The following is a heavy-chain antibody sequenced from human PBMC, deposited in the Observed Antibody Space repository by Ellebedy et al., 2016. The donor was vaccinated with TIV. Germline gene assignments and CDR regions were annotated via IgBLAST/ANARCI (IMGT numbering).Heavy chain of an antibody. CDR1: GGSFSGYY. V-gene: IGHV4-34*01. D-gene: IGHD6-13*01. CDR3: ARVVWQQPVSYAFDI. J-gene: IGHJ3*02. CDR2: INHSGST. Sequence: MPSETLSLTCAVYGGSFSGYYWSWIRQPPGKGLEWIGEINHSGSTNYNPSLKSRVTISVDTSKNQFSLKLNFVTAADTAVYYCARVVWQQPVSYAFDIWGQGTMVTVSS.